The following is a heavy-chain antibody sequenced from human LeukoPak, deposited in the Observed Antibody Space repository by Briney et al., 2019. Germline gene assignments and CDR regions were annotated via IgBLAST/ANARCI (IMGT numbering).Heavy chain of an antibody. CDR2: IVGDGGGI. CDR3: AKDRIPDGKYSIDF. D-gene: IGHD5-24*01. Sequence: GGSLRLSCAASGFTFSTYAMSWVRQAPGKGLEWASVIVGDGGGIHYADSVSGRFTISRDNSRNTLYLQMNSLRVEDTAVYYCAKDRIPDGKYSIDFWGQGTLVTVSS. CDR1: GFTFSTYA. J-gene: IGHJ4*02. V-gene: IGHV3-23*01.